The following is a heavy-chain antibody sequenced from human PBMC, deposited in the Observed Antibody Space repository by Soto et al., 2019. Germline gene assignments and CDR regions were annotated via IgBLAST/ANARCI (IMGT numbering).Heavy chain of an antibody. CDR3: AQFPYSGGPAY. Sequence: QITLKEAGPTLVNPTQTLTLTCTFSGFSLSTSGVSVGWIRQPPGKALQWLALIYWDDDKRYSPSLKSRLTITKDTSKSQVILTLTNMDRVDAATYYCAQFPYSGGPAYWGQGALVAVSS. CDR2: IYWDDDK. V-gene: IGHV2-5*02. D-gene: IGHD1-26*01. CDR1: GFSLSTSGVS. J-gene: IGHJ4*02.